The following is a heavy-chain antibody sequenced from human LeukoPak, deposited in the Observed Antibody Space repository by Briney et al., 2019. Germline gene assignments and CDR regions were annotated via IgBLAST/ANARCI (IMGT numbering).Heavy chain of an antibody. Sequence: GGSLRLSCAASGFTFSSYAMSWVRQAPGKGLEWVSAISGSGGSTYYADSVRGRFTISRDNSKNTLYLQVNSLRAEDTAVYYCAKDISFSPYNWFDPWGQGTLVTVSS. CDR3: AKDISFSPYNWFDP. J-gene: IGHJ5*02. CDR2: ISGSGGST. D-gene: IGHD1-20*01. V-gene: IGHV3-23*01. CDR1: GFTFSSYA.